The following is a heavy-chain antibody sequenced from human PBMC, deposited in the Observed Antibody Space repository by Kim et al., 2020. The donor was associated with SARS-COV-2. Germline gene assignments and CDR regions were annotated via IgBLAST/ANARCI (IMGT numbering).Heavy chain of an antibody. J-gene: IGHJ4*02. CDR1: GYTFTTYG. V-gene: IGHV1-18*01. CDR2: ISVFYGNT. Sequence: ASVKVSCKTSGYTFTTYGIDWVRQAPGQGPEWMGWISVFYGNTKYAQKLQGRVTVTTDTSTSTVYMELRSLRSDDTAVYYCAILDLNVGIEYWGQGTRVTVSS. D-gene: IGHD1-1*01. CDR3: AILDLNVGIEY.